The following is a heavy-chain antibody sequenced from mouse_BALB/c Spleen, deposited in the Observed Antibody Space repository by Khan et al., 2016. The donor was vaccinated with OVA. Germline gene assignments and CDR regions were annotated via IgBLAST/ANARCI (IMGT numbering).Heavy chain of an antibody. Sequence: EVQLQESGPGLVKPSQSLSLTCTVTGYSITSDYAWNWIRQFPGNKLEWMGYIKYSGSTSYNPSLKSRISITRNTSKNQFFLQLSSVTTEDTATYYGAGSGAITTVVATDFDYWGQGTTLTVSS. CDR2: IKYSGST. D-gene: IGHD1-1*01. V-gene: IGHV3-2*02. J-gene: IGHJ2*01. CDR1: GYSITSDYA. CDR3: AGSGAITTVVATDFDY.